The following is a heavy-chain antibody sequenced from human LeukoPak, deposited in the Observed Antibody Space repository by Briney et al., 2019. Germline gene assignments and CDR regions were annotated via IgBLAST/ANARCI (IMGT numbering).Heavy chain of an antibody. Sequence: ASVKVSCKASGYTFTSYDINWVRQATGQGLEWMGWMNPNSGNTGYAQKFQGRVTMTRNTSISTAYMELSSLRSDDTAVYYCARAEGILATFDYWGQGTLVTVSS. J-gene: IGHJ4*02. V-gene: IGHV1-8*01. CDR3: ARAEGILATFDY. D-gene: IGHD1-26*01. CDR1: GYTFTSYD. CDR2: MNPNSGNT.